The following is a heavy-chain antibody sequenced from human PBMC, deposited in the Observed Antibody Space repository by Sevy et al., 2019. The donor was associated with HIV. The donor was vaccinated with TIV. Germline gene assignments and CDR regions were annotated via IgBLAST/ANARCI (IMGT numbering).Heavy chain of an antibody. CDR3: ARQFFPEVERPEPSPHFDY. V-gene: IGHV5-51*01. CDR1: GYSFTSYW. D-gene: IGHD3-3*01. CDR2: IYPGDSDT. Sequence: GESLKISCKGSGYSFTSYWIGWVRQMPGKGLEWMGIIYPGDSDTRYSQSFQGQVTISADKSISTAYLQWSSLKASDTAMYYCARQFFPEVERPEPSPHFDYWGQGTLVTVSS. J-gene: IGHJ4*02.